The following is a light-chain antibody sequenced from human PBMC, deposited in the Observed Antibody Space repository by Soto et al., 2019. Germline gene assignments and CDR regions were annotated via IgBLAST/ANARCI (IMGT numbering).Light chain of an antibody. CDR3: SSYTSSSTVGV. Sequence: QSALTQPASVSGSPGQSITISCTGTSSDVGGYDYVSWYQQRPGKVPKLLIYEVTNRPSGVSHRFSGSKSGNTASLTISGLQAEDEADYYCSSYTSSSTVGVFGTGTKLTVL. CDR2: EVT. J-gene: IGLJ1*01. CDR1: SSDVGGYDY. V-gene: IGLV2-14*01.